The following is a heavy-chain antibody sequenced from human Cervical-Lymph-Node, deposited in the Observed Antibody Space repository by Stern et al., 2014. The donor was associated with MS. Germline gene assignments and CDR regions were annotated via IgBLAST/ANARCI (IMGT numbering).Heavy chain of an antibody. CDR1: GGSISSGGYY. V-gene: IGHV4-31*03. CDR3: ARDLRYYYDSSGYYYRWFDP. J-gene: IGHJ5*02. D-gene: IGHD3-22*01. CDR2: IYYSGGT. Sequence: QVQLQESGPGLVKPSQTLSLTCTVSGGSISSGGYYWSWIRQHPGKGREWIGDIYYSGGTSYNPSLKSRVTISGDTSENQISLKLSSVTAADTAVYYCARDLRYYYDSSGYYYRWFDPWGQGTLVTVSS.